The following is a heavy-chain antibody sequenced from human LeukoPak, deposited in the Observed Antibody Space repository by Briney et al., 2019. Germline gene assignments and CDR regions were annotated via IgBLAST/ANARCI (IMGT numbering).Heavy chain of an antibody. D-gene: IGHD2-8*01. CDR2: ISRNSGKI. J-gene: IGHJ3*02. CDR3: AKETHSTMVPGYAFDI. V-gene: IGHV3-9*01. CDR1: GFTFDDYA. Sequence: GGSLRLSCAASGFTFDDYAIHWVRQAPGKGLEWVSGISRNSGKIVYADSVKGRFIISRDNAKNSVYLQMDSLRAEDTALYYCAKETHSTMVPGYAFDIWGQGTMVTVSS.